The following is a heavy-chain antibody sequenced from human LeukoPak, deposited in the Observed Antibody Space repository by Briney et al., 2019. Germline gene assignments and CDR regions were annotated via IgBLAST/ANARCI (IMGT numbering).Heavy chain of an antibody. CDR3: ARFGAVAGYNWFDP. CDR2: ISGDSITT. Sequence: GGSLRLSCAASGFIFSDYAMNWVRQAPGKGLEWISHISGDSITTYDADSVKGRFTISRDNVKNSLYLQMNSLRDEDTAVYYCARFGAVAGYNWFDPWGQGTLVTVSS. D-gene: IGHD6-19*01. CDR1: GFIFSDYA. J-gene: IGHJ5*02. V-gene: IGHV3-48*02.